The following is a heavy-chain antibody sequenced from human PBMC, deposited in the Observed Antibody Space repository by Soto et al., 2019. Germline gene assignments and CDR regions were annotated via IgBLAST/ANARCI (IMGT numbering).Heavy chain of an antibody. Sequence: SETLSLTCAVYGGSFSDYYWSWIRQPPGKGLEWIGYIYYSGSTYYNPSLKSRVTISVDTSKNQFSLKLSSVTAADTAVYYCARDEIGGKNAFDYWGQGTLVTV. CDR3: ARDEIGGKNAFDY. J-gene: IGHJ4*02. CDR1: GGSFSDYY. D-gene: IGHD3-16*01. CDR2: IYYSGST. V-gene: IGHV4-30-4*01.